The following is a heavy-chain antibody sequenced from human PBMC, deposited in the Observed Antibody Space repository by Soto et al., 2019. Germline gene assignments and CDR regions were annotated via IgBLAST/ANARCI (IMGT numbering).Heavy chain of an antibody. J-gene: IGHJ4*02. Sequence: GSLRLSCTASGFPFGNFLMSWFRQAPGKGMEWVGFIRSQPYGGTAEYAASVRGGFTISRDDSKGIAYLQMNSLQTEDSGVYYCIGSFPFWGQGTLVTVSS. D-gene: IGHD3-10*01. CDR1: GFPFGNFL. V-gene: IGHV3-49*03. CDR2: IRSQPYGGTA. CDR3: IGSFPF.